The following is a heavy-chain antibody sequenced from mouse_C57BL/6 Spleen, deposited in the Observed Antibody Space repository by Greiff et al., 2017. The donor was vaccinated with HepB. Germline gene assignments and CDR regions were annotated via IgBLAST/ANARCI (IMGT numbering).Heavy chain of an antibody. D-gene: IGHD2-4*01. CDR1: GYAFSSSW. Sequence: QVQLQQSGPELVKPGASVKISCKASGYAFSSSWMNWVKQRPGKGLEWIGRIYPGDGDTNYNGKFKGKATLTADKSSSTAYMQLSSLTSEDSAVYFCAREGPYDYAAMGYWGKGTSVTVAS. J-gene: IGHJ4*01. V-gene: IGHV1-82*01. CDR2: IYPGDGDT. CDR3: AREGPYDYAAMGY.